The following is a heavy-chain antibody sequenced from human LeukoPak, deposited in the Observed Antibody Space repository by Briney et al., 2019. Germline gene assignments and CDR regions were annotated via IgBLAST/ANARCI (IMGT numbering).Heavy chain of an antibody. J-gene: IGHJ4*02. CDR2: TIHSGST. V-gene: IGHV4-34*12. D-gene: IGHD2-2*01. Sequence: SETLSLTCAVYGGSFSGYYWSWIRQPPGKGLEWIGETIHSGSTNYNPSLKSQVTISVDTSKNQFSLKLSSVTAADTAVYYCARVRSIVVVPANTRFDYWGQGTLVTVSS. CDR3: ARVRSIVVVPANTRFDY. CDR1: GGSFSGYY.